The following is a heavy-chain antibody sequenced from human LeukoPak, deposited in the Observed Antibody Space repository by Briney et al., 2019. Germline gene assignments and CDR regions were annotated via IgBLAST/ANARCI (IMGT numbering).Heavy chain of an antibody. V-gene: IGHV4-59*08. D-gene: IGHD4-17*01. CDR3: ARGAHYGDYV. CDR1: GGSITNYY. J-gene: IGHJ4*02. CDR2: SYYNGNT. Sequence: SETLSLTCTVSGGSITNYYWSWIRQPPGKGLEWIGFSYYNGNTNYNPSLKSRVTISVDMSKNQFSLKLSSVTAADTAVYYCARGAHYGDYVWGQGTLVTVSS.